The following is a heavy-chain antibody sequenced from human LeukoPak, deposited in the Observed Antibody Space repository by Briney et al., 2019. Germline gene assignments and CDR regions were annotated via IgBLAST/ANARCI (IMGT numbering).Heavy chain of an antibody. CDR3: ARAGEYRFDY. CDR2: IYSGGST. J-gene: IGHJ4*02. V-gene: IGHV3-53*01. Sequence: GGSLRLSCAASGFTVSSNYMSWVRQAPGKGLEWVSVIYSGGSTYYADSVKGRFTISRDNAKNTVSLQMNSLGADDTAVYYCARAGEYRFDYWGQGTLVMVSS. D-gene: IGHD4-17*01. CDR1: GFTVSSNY.